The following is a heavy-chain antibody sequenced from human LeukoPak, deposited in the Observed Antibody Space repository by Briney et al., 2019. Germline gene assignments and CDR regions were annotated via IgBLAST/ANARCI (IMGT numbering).Heavy chain of an antibody. D-gene: IGHD4-23*01. Sequence: SETLSLTCTVSGGSISSSSYYWGWIRQPPGKGLEWIGSIYYSGSTYYNPSLKSRVTISVDTSKNQFSLKLSSVTAADTAVYYCARGGQRWDPFDYWGQGTLVTVSS. CDR1: GGSISSSSYY. J-gene: IGHJ4*02. V-gene: IGHV4-39*07. CDR2: IYYSGST. CDR3: ARGGQRWDPFDY.